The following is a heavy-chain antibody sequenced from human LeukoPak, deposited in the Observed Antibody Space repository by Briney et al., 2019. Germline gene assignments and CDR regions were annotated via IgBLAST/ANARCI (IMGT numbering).Heavy chain of an antibody. V-gene: IGHV1-69*06. Sequence: SVTVSFKASGGTFISYAISWVRQAPGQGLEWMGGIIPIFGTANYAQKFQGRVTITADKSTSTAYMELNSLRSEDTAVYYCARGSQMYSSSWFDPWGQGTLVTVSS. J-gene: IGHJ5*02. D-gene: IGHD6-13*01. CDR2: IIPIFGTA. CDR1: GGTFISYA. CDR3: ARGSQMYSSSWFDP.